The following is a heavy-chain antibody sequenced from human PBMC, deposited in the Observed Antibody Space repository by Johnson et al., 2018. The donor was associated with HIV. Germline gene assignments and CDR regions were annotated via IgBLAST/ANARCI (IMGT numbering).Heavy chain of an antibody. CDR1: GFTFDDYG. J-gene: IGHJ3*02. Sequence: VQLVESGGGVVKPGGSLRLSCAASGFTFDDYGMSWVRQAPGKGLEWVSAIGTAGDTYYPGSVKGRFTISRENAKNSLYLQMNSLRAEDTAVYYCARERIAAAGLDAFDIWGQGTMVTVSS. D-gene: IGHD6-13*01. CDR3: ARERIAAAGLDAFDI. CDR2: IGTAGDT. V-gene: IGHV3-13*01.